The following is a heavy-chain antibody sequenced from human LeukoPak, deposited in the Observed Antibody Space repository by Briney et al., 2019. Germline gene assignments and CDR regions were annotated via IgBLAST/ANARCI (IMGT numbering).Heavy chain of an antibody. CDR1: GGSFSGYY. CDR3: AREGVGSSYNCNYPYYYYYMDV. CDR2: INHSGST. V-gene: IGHV4-34*01. D-gene: IGHD1-7*01. J-gene: IGHJ6*03. Sequence: SETLSLTCAVYGGSFSGYYWSWIRQPPGKGLEWIGEINHSGSTNYNPSLKSRVTISVDTSKNQFSLKLSSVTVADTAVYYCAREGVGSSYNCNYPYYYYYMDVWGKGTTVTVSS.